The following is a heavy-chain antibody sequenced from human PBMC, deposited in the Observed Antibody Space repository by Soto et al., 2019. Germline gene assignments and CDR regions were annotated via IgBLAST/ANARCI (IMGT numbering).Heavy chain of an antibody. J-gene: IGHJ4*02. CDR2: ISGGNGNT. D-gene: IGHD6-25*01. V-gene: IGHV1-3*01. CDR3: ARDGVAAGNINFDY. CDR1: GYTFTNSA. Sequence: ASVKVSCKASGYTFTNSAMHWVRQAPGQGLEWMGWISGGNGNTKYSPKLQDRVTITRDTSASTAYMELSSLRSEDTALYYCARDGVAAGNINFDYWGQGTLVTVSS.